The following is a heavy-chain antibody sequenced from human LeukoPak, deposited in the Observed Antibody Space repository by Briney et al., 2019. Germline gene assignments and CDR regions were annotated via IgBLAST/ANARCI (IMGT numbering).Heavy chain of an antibody. CDR1: GFTFSSYG. Sequence: PGGSLRLSCAASGFTFSSYGMHWVRQAPGKGLEWVAVISYDGSNKYYADSVKGRLTISRDNSKNTLYLQMNSLRAEDTAVYYCAKGGGYDFWSGYSPFDYWGQGTLVTVSS. V-gene: IGHV3-30*18. CDR2: ISYDGSNK. D-gene: IGHD3-3*01. J-gene: IGHJ4*02. CDR3: AKGGGYDFWSGYSPFDY.